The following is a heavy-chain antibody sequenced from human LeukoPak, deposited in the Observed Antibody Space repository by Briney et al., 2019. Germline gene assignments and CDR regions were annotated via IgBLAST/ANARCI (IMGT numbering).Heavy chain of an antibody. D-gene: IGHD6-13*01. Sequence: ASVKVSCKVSGYTLTELSMHWVRQAPGKGLEWMGGFDPEDGETIYAQKFQGRVTMTEDTSTDTAYMELSSLRSEDTAVYYCATGAAVMRGRGYSSSWYFDYWGQGTLVTVSS. CDR1: GYTLTELS. J-gene: IGHJ4*02. V-gene: IGHV1-24*01. CDR2: FDPEDGET. CDR3: ATGAAVMRGRGYSSSWYFDY.